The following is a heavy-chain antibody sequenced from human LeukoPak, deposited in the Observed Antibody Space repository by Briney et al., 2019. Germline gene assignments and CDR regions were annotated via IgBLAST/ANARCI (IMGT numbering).Heavy chain of an antibody. CDR3: ARPTPISDY. J-gene: IGHJ4*02. CDR1: GFNFDDYV. Sequence: PGGSLRLSCAASGFNFDDYVMNWVRQAPGKGLEWVSGINWNGGSRGYADSVKGRFTISRDNAKNSLYLQMNSLRAEDTAVYYCARPTPISDYWGQGTLVTVSS. V-gene: IGHV3-20*04. D-gene: IGHD2-15*01. CDR2: INWNGGSR.